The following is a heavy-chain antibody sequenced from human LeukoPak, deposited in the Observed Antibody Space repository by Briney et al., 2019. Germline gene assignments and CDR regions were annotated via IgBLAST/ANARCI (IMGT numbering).Heavy chain of an antibody. D-gene: IGHD1-1*01. CDR1: GGSISSSSYY. CDR3: ARDPRRYTGTTR. V-gene: IGHV4-39*07. J-gene: IGHJ4*02. Sequence: SETLSLTFTVSGGSISSSSYYWGWIRQPPGKGLEWIGSIYYSGSTYYNPSLKSRVTISVDTSKNQFSLKLSSVTAADTAVYYCARDPRRYTGTTRWGQGTLVTVSS. CDR2: IYYSGST.